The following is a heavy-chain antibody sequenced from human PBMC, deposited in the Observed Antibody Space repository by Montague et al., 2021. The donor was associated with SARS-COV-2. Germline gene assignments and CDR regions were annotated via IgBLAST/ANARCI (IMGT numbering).Heavy chain of an antibody. V-gene: IGHV4-4*07. D-gene: IGHD5-18*01. CDR1: GASISSSY. Sequence: SETLSLTCTVSGASISSSYWGWIRQTAGKGLGWIGRIDTSGSPKYNPSLKSRVTMSLDTSKNQFSLEVNSVTVADTAMYFCARDGRRLYTYGSLDYWGQGILVTVSS. J-gene: IGHJ4*02. CDR2: IDTSGSP. CDR3: ARDGRRLYTYGSLDY.